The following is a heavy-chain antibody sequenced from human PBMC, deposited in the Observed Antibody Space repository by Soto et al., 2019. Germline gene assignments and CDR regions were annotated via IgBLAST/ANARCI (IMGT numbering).Heavy chain of an antibody. CDR1: GASISRDDFS. Sequence: SGTLSLTCAVSGASISRDDFSWSWLRQPQGKGLEWIVHIHHGGTPYSKASLKRRVTISQDRYKTQFSLSLSSVSAADTAMYFCARVADGGFEDGFDSWGQGILVTVSS. J-gene: IGHJ4*02. CDR2: IHHGGTP. D-gene: IGHD5-12*01. CDR3: ARVADGGFEDGFDS. V-gene: IGHV4-30-2*01.